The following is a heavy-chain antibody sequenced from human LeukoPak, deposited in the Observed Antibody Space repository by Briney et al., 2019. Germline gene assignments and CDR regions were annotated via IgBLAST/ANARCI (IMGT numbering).Heavy chain of an antibody. J-gene: IGHJ4*02. CDR2: INPNSGGT. CDR1: GYTFTGYY. D-gene: IGHD3-10*01. Sequence: GASVKVSCKASGYTFTGYYMHWVRQAPGQGLEWMGWINPNSGGTNYAQKFQGRVTMTRDTSISTAYMELSRLRSDDTAVYYCSITMVRGVMSRLPSKMYYFDYWGQGTLVTVSS. CDR3: SITMVRGVMSRLPSKMYYFDY. V-gene: IGHV1-2*02.